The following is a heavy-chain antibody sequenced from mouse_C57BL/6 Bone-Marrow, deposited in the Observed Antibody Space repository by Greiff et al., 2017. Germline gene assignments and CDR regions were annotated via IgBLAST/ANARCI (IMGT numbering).Heavy chain of an antibody. CDR2: INPGSGGT. CDR3: ARFDGYYGMDY. CDR1: GYAFTNYL. D-gene: IGHD2-3*01. Sequence: QVQLQQSGAELVRPGTSVKVSCKASGYAFTNYLIEWVKQRPGPGLEWIGVINPGSGGTNYNEKFKGKATLTADKSSSTAYMQLSSLTSEDSAVYFCARFDGYYGMDYWGQGTSVTVSS. V-gene: IGHV1-54*01. J-gene: IGHJ4*01.